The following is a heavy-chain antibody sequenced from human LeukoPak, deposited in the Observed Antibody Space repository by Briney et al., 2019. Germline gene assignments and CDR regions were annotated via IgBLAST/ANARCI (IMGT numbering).Heavy chain of an antibody. CDR3: ARDFDDIYPKWYFDL. CDR2: ISGGTYST. CDR1: GFIFSDYA. V-gene: IGHV3-23*01. D-gene: IGHD3-9*01. Sequence: PGGSLRLSCSASGFIFSDYAMNWVRQAPGKGLEWVSGISGGTYSTYYADSVKGRFTISRDNSKNILYLQMNSLRVEDTAVYYCARDFDDIYPKWYFDLWGRGTLVTVSS. J-gene: IGHJ2*01.